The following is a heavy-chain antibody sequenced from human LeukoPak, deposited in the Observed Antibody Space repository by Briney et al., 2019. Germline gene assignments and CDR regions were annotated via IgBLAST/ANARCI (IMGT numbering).Heavy chain of an antibody. CDR1: GFTVSSNY. V-gene: IGHV4-59*02. Sequence: GSLRLSCAASGFTVSSNYWSWIRQPPGKGLEWIGYISYTENTNYNPSLKSRVTISVDTSKKQFSLNLSSVTAADTAVYYCARDGRNCSNTYCYPWFDPWGQGILVTVAS. D-gene: IGHD2-2*01. CDR3: ARDGRNCSNTYCYPWFDP. CDR2: ISYTENT. J-gene: IGHJ5*02.